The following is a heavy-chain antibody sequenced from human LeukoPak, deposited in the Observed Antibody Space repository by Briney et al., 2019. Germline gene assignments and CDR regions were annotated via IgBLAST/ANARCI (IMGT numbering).Heavy chain of an antibody. CDR1: GGSFSGYY. CDR2: INHSGST. D-gene: IGHD3-10*01. CDR3: ARRRTTMVRGVIGPNWFDP. Sequence: PSETLSLTCAVYGGSFSGYYWSWIRQPPGKGLEWIGEINHSGSTNYNPSLKSRVTISVDTSKDQFSLKLSSVTAADTAVYYCARRRTTMVRGVIGPNWFDPWGQGTLVTVSS. V-gene: IGHV4-34*01. J-gene: IGHJ5*02.